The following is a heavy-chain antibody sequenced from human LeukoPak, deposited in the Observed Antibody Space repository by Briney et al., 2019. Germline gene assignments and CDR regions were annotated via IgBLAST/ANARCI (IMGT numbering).Heavy chain of an antibody. D-gene: IGHD3-10*01. CDR3: ARDVPRTSGP. CDR2: IDGNGRTT. V-gene: IGHV3-74*01. J-gene: IGHJ5*02. CDR1: GFTFSSEW. Sequence: GGSLRLSCSASGFTFSSEWMHWVRQAPGRGLVWISHIDGNGRTTNYGDSVRGRFTASRDNAKNTLYLQMNSLRAEDTAVYYCARDVPRTSGPWGQGTLVTVSS.